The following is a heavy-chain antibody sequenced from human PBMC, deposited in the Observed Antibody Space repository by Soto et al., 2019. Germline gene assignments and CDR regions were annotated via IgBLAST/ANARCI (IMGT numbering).Heavy chain of an antibody. CDR2: INANSGGT. CDR1: GSTFSGYY. Sequence: QVRVVQSGAEVKKPGASVKVSCKAPGSTFSGYYIHWVRQAPGEGLVWMGWINANSGGTNYAQKFQGRVPLTKETSISTGYMALSTLTSDDTAVYYCAVHFPDYYDSSGYLNWGQGTLVTVSS. V-gene: IGHV1-2*02. CDR3: AVHFPDYYDSSGYLN. D-gene: IGHD3-22*01. J-gene: IGHJ4*02.